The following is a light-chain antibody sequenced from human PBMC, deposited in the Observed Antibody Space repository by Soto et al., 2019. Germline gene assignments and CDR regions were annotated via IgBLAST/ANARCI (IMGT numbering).Light chain of an antibody. J-gene: IGKJ1*01. Sequence: IQMTQSPSTLSASVGDTVTITCRASESIDNWLAWYQQKPGKAPKLLIFAASTLVRGVPSRFSGRGSGTEFTLTISSLQPDDFATYYCQQYNSYSQTFGQGTKVEIK. CDR1: ESIDNW. CDR3: QQYNSYSQT. CDR2: AAS. V-gene: IGKV1-5*01.